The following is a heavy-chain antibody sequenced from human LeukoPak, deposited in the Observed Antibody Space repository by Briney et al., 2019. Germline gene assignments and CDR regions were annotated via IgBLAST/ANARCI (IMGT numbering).Heavy chain of an antibody. CDR3: ASKSTDHGELRFDY. V-gene: IGHV4-59*01. CDR1: SDSTNTYF. CDR2: IYYTGTT. J-gene: IGHJ4*02. D-gene: IGHD4-17*01. Sequence: PSETLSLTCTISSDSTNTYFWSWIRQPPGKGLEWIGYIYYTGTTNYNPSLKSRVTIPVDTSKNQFSLKVSSVTAADTGVYYCASKSTDHGELRFDYWGQGTLVTVSS.